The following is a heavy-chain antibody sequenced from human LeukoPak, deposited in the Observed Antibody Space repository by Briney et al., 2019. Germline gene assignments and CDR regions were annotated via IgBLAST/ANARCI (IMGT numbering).Heavy chain of an antibody. CDR3: ARVGSSSWYSFDY. CDR1: GYTFTGYY. Sequence: ASVKVSCKASGYTFTGYYMHWVRQAPGQGHEWMGRIDPNSGGTNYVQKFQGRVTMTRDTSISTAYMELSRLRSDDTAVYYCARVGSSSWYSFDYWGQGTLATVSS. V-gene: IGHV1-2*06. CDR2: IDPNSGGT. D-gene: IGHD6-13*01. J-gene: IGHJ4*02.